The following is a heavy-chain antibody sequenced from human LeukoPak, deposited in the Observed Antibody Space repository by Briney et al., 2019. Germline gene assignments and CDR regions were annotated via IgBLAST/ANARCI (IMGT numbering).Heavy chain of an antibody. D-gene: IGHD4-11*01. Sequence: SETLSLTCAVYGGSFSGYYWNWIRQSPGKGLEWIGEINHSGSTNYNPSLKSRVTISVDTSKNQFSLKLSSVTAADTAVYYCARISPTTQMNNWGRGTLVTVSS. CDR1: GGSFSGYY. V-gene: IGHV4-34*01. CDR3: ARISPTTQMNN. CDR2: INHSGST. J-gene: IGHJ4*02.